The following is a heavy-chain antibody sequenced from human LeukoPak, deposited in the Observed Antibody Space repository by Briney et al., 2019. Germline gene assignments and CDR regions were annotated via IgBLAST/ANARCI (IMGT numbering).Heavy chain of an antibody. CDR3: AKTRQGYGSGSYYNYMDV. Sequence: ASVKVSCKASGYTFTSYGISWVRQAPGQGLEWIGWISAYNGNTNYAQKLQGRVTMTTDTSTSTAYMELRSLRSDDTAVYYCAKTRQGYGSGSYYNYMDVWGKGTTVTVSS. V-gene: IGHV1-18*01. CDR1: GYTFTSYG. J-gene: IGHJ6*03. D-gene: IGHD3-10*01. CDR2: ISAYNGNT.